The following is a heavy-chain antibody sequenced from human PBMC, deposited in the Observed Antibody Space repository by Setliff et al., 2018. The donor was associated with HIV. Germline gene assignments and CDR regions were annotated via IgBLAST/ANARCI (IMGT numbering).Heavy chain of an antibody. CDR1: GYILTSHY. V-gene: IGHV1-46*01. CDR3: AREYDVLLWIVIQYGRGNLDS. D-gene: IGHD3-10*01. CDR2: INPSVGST. J-gene: IGHJ4*02. Sequence: ASVKVSCKASGYILTSHYMHWVRQAPGQGLAWMGIINPSVGSTSYAQKFQGRVTMTRDTSTSTVYMELSSLRSEDTAVYYCAREYDVLLWIVIQYGRGNLDSWGQGTPVTVSS.